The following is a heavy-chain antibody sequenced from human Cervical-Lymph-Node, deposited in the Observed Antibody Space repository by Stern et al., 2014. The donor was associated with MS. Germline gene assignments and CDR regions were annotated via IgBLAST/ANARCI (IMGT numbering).Heavy chain of an antibody. V-gene: IGHV3-21*01. CDR2: ISSSSSYI. D-gene: IGHD6-13*01. J-gene: IGHJ4*02. CDR3: ARDHRLLAAEGVGY. CDR1: GFTFSSYS. Sequence: EVQLVESGGGLVKPGGSLRLSCAASGFTFSSYSMNWVRQAPGKGLEWVSSISSSSSYIYYADSVKGRFTISRDNAKNSLYLQMNSLRAEDTAVYYCARDHRLLAAEGVGYWGQGTLVTVSS.